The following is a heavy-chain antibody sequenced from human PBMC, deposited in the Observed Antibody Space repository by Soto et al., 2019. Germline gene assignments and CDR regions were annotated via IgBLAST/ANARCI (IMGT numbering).Heavy chain of an antibody. V-gene: IGHV3-33*01. J-gene: IGHJ6*02. CDR1: GFTFSSYG. D-gene: IGHD6-19*01. CDR3: ARDPEYSSGWYVYYYYYGMDV. CDR2: MWYDGSNK. Sequence: PGGSLRLSCAASGFTFSSYGMHWVRQAPGKGLEWVAVMWYDGSNKYYADSVKGRFTISRDNSKNTLYLQMNSLRAEDTAVYYCARDPEYSSGWYVYYYYYGMDVWGQGTTVTVSS.